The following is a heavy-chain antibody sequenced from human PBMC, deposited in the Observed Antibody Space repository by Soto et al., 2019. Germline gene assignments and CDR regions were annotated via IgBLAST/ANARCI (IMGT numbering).Heavy chain of an antibody. CDR1: GYTFISYG. CDR2: ISAYNGNT. V-gene: IGHV1-18*01. J-gene: IGHJ5*02. CDR3: ARDRQCDL. Sequence: ASVKVSCKASGYTFISYGISWVRQAPGQGLEWMGWISAYNGNTNYAQNLQGRVIMTTDTSTSTAYMELMRLRSDDTAVYYCARDRQCDLWGQGTLVTVSS.